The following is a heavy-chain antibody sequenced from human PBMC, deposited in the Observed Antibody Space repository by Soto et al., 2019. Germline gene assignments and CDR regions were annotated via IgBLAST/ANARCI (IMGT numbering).Heavy chain of an antibody. Sequence: HITLKESGPSLVKPTQTLTLTCTFSGCSLSTSGVGVGWINPPPGQALELLAAICWDDNNHYSPSLKSRLTIHKDTSKDHVVLTMTNLEPVGTATYYCAHKAYGDYPIDYWGQGSLVTGSS. CDR2: ICWDDNN. J-gene: IGHJ4*02. D-gene: IGHD4-17*01. V-gene: IGHV2-5*02. CDR3: AHKAYGDYPIDY. CDR1: GCSLSTSGVG.